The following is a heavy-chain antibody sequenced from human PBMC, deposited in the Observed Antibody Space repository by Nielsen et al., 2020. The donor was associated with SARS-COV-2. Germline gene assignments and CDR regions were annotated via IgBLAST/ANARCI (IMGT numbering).Heavy chain of an antibody. CDR1: GGSISSYY. J-gene: IGHJ6*02. D-gene: IGHD3-3*02. CDR3: ASQHFDYYYYGMDV. CDR2: IYYSGST. Sequence: SETLSLTCTVSGGSISSYYWSWIRQPPGKGLEWIGYIYYSGSTNYNPSLKSRVTISVDTSKNQFSRKLSSVTAADTAVYYCASQHFDYYYYGMDVWGQGTTVTVSS. V-gene: IGHV4-59*13.